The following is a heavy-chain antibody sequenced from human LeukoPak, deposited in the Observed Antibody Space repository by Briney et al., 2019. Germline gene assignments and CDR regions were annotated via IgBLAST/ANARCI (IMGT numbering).Heavy chain of an antibody. V-gene: IGHV4-59*01. CDR3: ARYTYDSAGYYFMYH. Sequence: PSETLSLTCTVSGGSISSYYWSWIRQPPGKGPEWIGYIYYSGSTNYNPSLKSRVTISVDTSKNQFSLKLSSVTAADTAVYYCARYTYDSAGYYFMYHWGQGTLVTVSS. CDR1: GGSISSYY. J-gene: IGHJ5*02. D-gene: IGHD3-22*01. CDR2: IYYSGST.